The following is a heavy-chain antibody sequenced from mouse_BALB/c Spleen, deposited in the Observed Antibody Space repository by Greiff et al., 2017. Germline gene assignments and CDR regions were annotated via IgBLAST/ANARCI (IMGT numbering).Heavy chain of an antibody. J-gene: IGHJ4*01. CDR2: ISNGGGST. CDR3: ARQGAMDY. V-gene: IGHV5-12-2*01. Sequence: DVKLVESGGGLVQPGGSLKLSCAASGFTFSSYTMSWVRQTPEKRLEWVAYISNGGGSTYYPDTVKGRFTISRDNAKNTLYLQMSSLKSEDTAMYYCARQGAMDYWGQGTSVTVSS. CDR1: GFTFSSYT.